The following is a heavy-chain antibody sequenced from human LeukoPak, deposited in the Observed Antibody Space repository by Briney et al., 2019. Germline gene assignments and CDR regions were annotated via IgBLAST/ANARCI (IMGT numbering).Heavy chain of an antibody. CDR1: GYTLIYYY. CDR2: LNPHSGGT. V-gene: IGHV1-2*02. CDR3: ARGLRIINGLDV. J-gene: IGHJ6*02. D-gene: IGHD2-15*01. Sequence: ASVTVSCMASGYTLIYYYIYWVRQAPGQGREWLGWLNPHSGGTNNAQKFQGRVTLTSDTSISTAYMELSLLTSDDTAIYYCARGLRIINGLDVWGQGTTVIVSS.